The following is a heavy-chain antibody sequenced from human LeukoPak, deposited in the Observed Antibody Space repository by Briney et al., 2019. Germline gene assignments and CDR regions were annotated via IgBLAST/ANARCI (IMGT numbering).Heavy chain of an antibody. CDR3: ATGHIAATFDAFDI. V-gene: IGHV4-34*01. J-gene: IGHJ3*02. Sequence: PSETLSLTCAVYGGSFSGYYWSWIRQPPGKGLEWIGEINHSGSTNYNPSLKSRVTISVDTSKNQFSLKLSSVTAADTAVYYCATGHIAATFDAFDIWGQGTMVTVSS. CDR2: INHSGST. CDR1: GGSFSGYY. D-gene: IGHD6-13*01.